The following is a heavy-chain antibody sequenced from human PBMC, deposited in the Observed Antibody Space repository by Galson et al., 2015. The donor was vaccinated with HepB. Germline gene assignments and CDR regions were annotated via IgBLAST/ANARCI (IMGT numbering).Heavy chain of an antibody. CDR1: EYTFAGHY. CDR3: ARDNNWGPDY. Sequence: SVKVSCKASEYTFAGHYLHWVRQAPGQGLEWMGWISPDGGGTHYAQKSQGRVTMTRDTSRDTSISTVYMEPSSLKSDDTAVYYCARDNNWGPDYWGQGALVTVSS. D-gene: IGHD7-27*01. CDR2: ISPDGGGT. V-gene: IGHV1-2*02. J-gene: IGHJ4*02.